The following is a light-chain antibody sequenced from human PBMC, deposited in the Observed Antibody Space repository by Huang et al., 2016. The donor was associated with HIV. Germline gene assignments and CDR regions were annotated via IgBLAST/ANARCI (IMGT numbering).Light chain of an antibody. V-gene: IGKV3-20*01. J-gene: IGKJ2*01. CDR2: GAS. CDR3: QQYGTSPRT. Sequence: EIVLTQSPGTLSLSPGERATLSCRARQSVSNSYLAWYQQKLGQPPRLLIYGASSRATGIPDRFSGSGSGTDFTLTISRLEPEDCAVYYCQQYGTSPRTFGQGTKLEIK. CDR1: QSVSNSY.